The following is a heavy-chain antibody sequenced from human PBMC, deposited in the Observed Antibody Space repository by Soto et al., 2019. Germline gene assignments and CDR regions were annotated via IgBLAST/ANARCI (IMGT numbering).Heavy chain of an antibody. J-gene: IGHJ5*02. Sequence: GGSLRLSCAASGLEVSYNYMNWVRQAPGKGLEWVSVLYNSETTYYAESVKGRFTISRDTVKNTDYLEMNNLRVDDTAVYYCARDKTQGAGWFDPWGRGTLVTVSS. CDR1: GLEVSYNY. CDR2: LYNSETT. CDR3: ARDKTQGAGWFDP. V-gene: IGHV3-53*01.